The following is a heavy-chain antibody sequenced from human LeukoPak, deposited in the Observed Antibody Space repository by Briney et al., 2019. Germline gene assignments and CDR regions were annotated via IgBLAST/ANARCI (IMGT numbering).Heavy chain of an antibody. CDR1: GFTFSHVW. Sequence: PGGSLRLSCAGSGFTFSHVWMHWVRQAPGKGLEWVSRINQDESNRDYADSVKGRFAISRDNAKSTLFLQMDSLRAEDTGVYYCTRDLGYCGDTCFLSGPADYWGQGTLVTVSS. CDR2: INQDESNR. D-gene: IGHD2-21*01. CDR3: TRDLGYCGDTCFLSGPADY. J-gene: IGHJ4*02. V-gene: IGHV3-74*01.